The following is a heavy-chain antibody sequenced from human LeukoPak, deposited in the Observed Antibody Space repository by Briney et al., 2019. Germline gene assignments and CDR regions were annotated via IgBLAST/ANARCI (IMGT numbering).Heavy chain of an antibody. CDR1: GGTFSSYA. V-gene: IGHV1-69*05. J-gene: IGHJ4*02. CDR3: ARVQTYYDFWSGYYSVGFDY. CDR2: IIPIFGTA. D-gene: IGHD3-3*01. Sequence: SVKVSCKASGGTFSSYAISWVRQAPGQGLEWMGGIIPIFGTANYAQKFQGRVTITRNTSISTAYMELSSLRSEDTAVYYCARVQTYYDFWSGYYSVGFDYWGQGTLVTVSS.